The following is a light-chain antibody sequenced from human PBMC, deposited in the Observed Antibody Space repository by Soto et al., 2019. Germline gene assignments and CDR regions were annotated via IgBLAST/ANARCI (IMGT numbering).Light chain of an antibody. CDR3: QQTYSAPPT. CDR1: QGISSY. J-gene: IGKJ1*01. Sequence: IQLTQSPSSLSASLGDRVTITCRASQGISSYLAWYQQKPGKAPTLLIYAASNLQSGVPSRFRGSGSGTDFTLTISSLQPEDFATYFCQQTYSAPPTFGQGTKVDI. CDR2: AAS. V-gene: IGKV1-39*01.